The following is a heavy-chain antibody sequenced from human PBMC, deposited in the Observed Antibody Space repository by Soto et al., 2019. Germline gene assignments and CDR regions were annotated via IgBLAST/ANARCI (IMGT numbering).Heavy chain of an antibody. V-gene: IGHV3-7*01. CDR1: GFTFRSYW. J-gene: IGHJ2*01. CDR3: ARDDYDFWSGYYAL. CDR2: IKHDGSEK. D-gene: IGHD3-3*01. Sequence: PGESLRLSCAASGFTFRSYWKSRVRQAPGVGLEWVANIKHDGSEKYYVDSVKGRFTISRDKAKNSLYLQMNSLRAEDTAVYYCARDDYDFWSGYYALW.